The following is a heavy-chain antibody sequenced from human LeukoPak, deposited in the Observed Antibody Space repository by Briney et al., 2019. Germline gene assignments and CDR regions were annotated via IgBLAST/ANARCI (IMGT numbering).Heavy chain of an antibody. CDR3: ARTLRSSIQGAFDI. V-gene: IGHV5-51*01. Sequence: GASLQISCKGSGSIFTSYWIGWVRQLPGKGLEWMGIIYPGDSDTRYSPSFQGQVTISADKSISTAYLQWSSLKASDTAMYYCARTLRSSIQGAFDIWGQGTMVTVSS. D-gene: IGHD3-16*01. J-gene: IGHJ3*02. CDR1: GSIFTSYW. CDR2: IYPGDSDT.